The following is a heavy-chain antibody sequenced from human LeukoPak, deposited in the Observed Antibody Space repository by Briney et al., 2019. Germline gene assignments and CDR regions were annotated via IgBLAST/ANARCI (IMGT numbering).Heavy chain of an antibody. J-gene: IGHJ6*02. Sequence: SETLSLTCTVSGGSISSGGYYWSWIRQHPGKGLEWIGYIYYSGSTYYNPSLKSRVTISVDTSKNQFSLKLSSVTAADTAVYYCAREVVVTEDYYYYGMDVRGQGTTVTVSS. CDR1: GGSISSGGYY. V-gene: IGHV4-31*03. CDR3: AREVVVTEDYYYYGMDV. CDR2: IYYSGST. D-gene: IGHD2-21*02.